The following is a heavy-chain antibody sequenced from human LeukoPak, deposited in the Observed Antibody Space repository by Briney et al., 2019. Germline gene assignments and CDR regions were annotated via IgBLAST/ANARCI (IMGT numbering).Heavy chain of an antibody. CDR1: GGSISSGGYY. CDR3: ARDPAGTWDNWFDP. V-gene: IGHV4-30-2*01. J-gene: IGHJ5*02. Sequence: SETLSLTCTVSGGSISSGGYYWSWIRQPPGKGLEWIGYIYHSGSTYYNPSLKSRVTISVDRSKNQFSLKLSSVTAADTAVYYCARDPAGTWDNWFDPWGQGTLVTVSS. D-gene: IGHD2-2*01. CDR2: IYHSGST.